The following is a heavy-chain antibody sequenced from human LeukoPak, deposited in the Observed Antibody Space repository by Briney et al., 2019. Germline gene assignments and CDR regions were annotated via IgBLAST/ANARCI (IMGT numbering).Heavy chain of an antibody. V-gene: IGHV4-31*03. CDR3: ASGYSGFAPFDY. D-gene: IGHD5-12*01. Sequence: SEPLSLTCTVSGGSISSGGYYWSWIRQHPGKGLEWIGYIYYSGSTYYNPSLKSRVNIPVDTSKNQFSLKLSSVAPADTAVYYCASGYSGFAPFDYWGQGTLVTVSS. CDR2: IYYSGST. CDR1: GGSISSGGYY. J-gene: IGHJ4*02.